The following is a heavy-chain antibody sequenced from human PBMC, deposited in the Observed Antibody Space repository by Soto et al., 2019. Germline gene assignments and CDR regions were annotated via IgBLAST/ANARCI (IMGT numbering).Heavy chain of an antibody. Sequence: KPSETLSLTCIVSPGSSSRYYWGWVRQSPGEGLEWIAHISYTVDASYNPSPKSRVTFSLDTSKTQIALGLMSVPAADTAVYYCVGSLMSRAMESFDYWGQGTLVTVSS. J-gene: IGHJ4*02. D-gene: IGHD5-18*01. CDR3: VGSLMSRAMESFDY. CDR2: ISYTVDA. CDR1: PGSSSRYY. V-gene: IGHV4-59*01.